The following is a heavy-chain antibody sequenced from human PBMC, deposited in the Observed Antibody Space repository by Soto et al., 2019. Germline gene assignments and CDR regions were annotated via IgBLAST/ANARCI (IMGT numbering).Heavy chain of an antibody. J-gene: IGHJ4*02. Sequence: GAAVNVSGKASVGTFSTFCISWVRQASGQGLEWMGVIIPFFGTARYSQKFEDRITITADESTNTVYMDLRSLTSEDTAIYYCAKSAPLDAGDKYYYDFWGQGALVTVSS. V-gene: IGHV1-69*13. CDR2: IIPFFGTA. CDR3: AKSAPLDAGDKYYYDF. D-gene: IGHD4-17*01. CDR1: VGTFSTFC.